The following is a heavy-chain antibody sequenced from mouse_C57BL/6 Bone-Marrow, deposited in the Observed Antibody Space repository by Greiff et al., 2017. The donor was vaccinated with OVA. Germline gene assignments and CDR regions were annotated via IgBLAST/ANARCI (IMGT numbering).Heavy chain of an antibody. V-gene: IGHV3-8*01. D-gene: IGHD2-2*01. CDR3: ARGVTTLRNAMDY. CDR2: ISYSGST. CDR1: GYSITSDY. J-gene: IGHJ4*01. Sequence: VQLVESGPGLAKPSQTLSLTCSVTGYSITSDYWNWIRKFPGNKLEYMGYISYSGSTYYNPSLKSRISITRNTSKNQYYLQLNSVTTEDTATYYCARGVTTLRNAMDYWGQGTSVTVTS.